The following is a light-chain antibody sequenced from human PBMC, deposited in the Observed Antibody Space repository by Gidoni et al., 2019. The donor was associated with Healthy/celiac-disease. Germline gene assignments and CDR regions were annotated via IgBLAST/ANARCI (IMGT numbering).Light chain of an antibody. CDR3: QQYNNWPPLT. Sequence: EIVMPQSPATLSVSPGARATLSCRASQSVSSNLAWYQQKPGQAPRLLIYGASTRATVIPARFSGSGSGTEFTLTISSLQSEDFAVYYCQQYNNWPPLTFGGGTKVEIK. J-gene: IGKJ4*01. CDR2: GAS. V-gene: IGKV3-15*01. CDR1: QSVSSN.